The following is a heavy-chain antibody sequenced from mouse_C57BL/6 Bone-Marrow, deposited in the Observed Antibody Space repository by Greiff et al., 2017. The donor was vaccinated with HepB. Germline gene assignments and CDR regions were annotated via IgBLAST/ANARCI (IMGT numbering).Heavy chain of an antibody. CDR1: GFSLTSYG. CDR2: IWSGGST. V-gene: IGHV2-2*01. J-gene: IGHJ1*03. Sequence: VQLQESGPGLVQPSQSLSITCTVSGFSLTSYGVHWVRQSPGKGPEWLGVIWSGGSTDYNAAFISRLSISKDNSKSQVFFKMNSLQAYDTAIYYCARKNFDVWGTGTTVTVSS. CDR3: ARKNFDV.